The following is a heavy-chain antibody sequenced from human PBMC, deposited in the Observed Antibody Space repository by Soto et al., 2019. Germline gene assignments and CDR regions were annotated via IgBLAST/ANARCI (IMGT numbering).Heavy chain of an antibody. CDR3: ARDMPYIRHY. CDR1: GYTFTDYG. D-gene: IGHD2-2*01. V-gene: IGHV1-18*01. Sequence: GASVKVSCKTAGYTFTDYGISWVRQAPGQGLEWMGWISTAHSDVGYAQKFQGRFTMTTDKSTSTAYMELRSLTSDDTAVYFCARDMPYIRHYSGQGPLVTVSS. J-gene: IGHJ4*02. CDR2: ISTAHSDV.